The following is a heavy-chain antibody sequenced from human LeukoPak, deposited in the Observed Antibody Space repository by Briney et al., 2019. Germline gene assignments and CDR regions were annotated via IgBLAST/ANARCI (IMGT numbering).Heavy chain of an antibody. J-gene: IGHJ4*02. CDR1: GFTFSSYE. V-gene: IGHV3-48*03. CDR3: AKVGTTVTTFGYFDY. Sequence: GGSLRLSCAASGFTFSSYEMNWVRQAPGKGLEWVSYISSSGSTIYYADLVKGRFTISRDNAKNSLYLQMNSLRAKDTAVYYCAKVGTTVTTFGYFDYWGQGTLVTVSS. CDR2: ISSSGSTI. D-gene: IGHD4-17*01.